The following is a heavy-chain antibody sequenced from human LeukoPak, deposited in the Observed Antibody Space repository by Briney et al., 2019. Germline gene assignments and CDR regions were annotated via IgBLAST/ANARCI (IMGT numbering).Heavy chain of an antibody. D-gene: IGHD5-12*01. Sequence: SETLSLTCTVSGGSIRNSSYYWGWIRQPPGKGLEWIGNIYYNGGTYYNPSLKSRVTISVDKSKNQFSLKLSSVTAADTAVYYCASTHGVATTLDFDYWGQGTLVTVSS. J-gene: IGHJ4*02. CDR3: ASTHGVATTLDFDY. V-gene: IGHV4-39*07. CDR1: GGSIRNSSYY. CDR2: IYYNGGT.